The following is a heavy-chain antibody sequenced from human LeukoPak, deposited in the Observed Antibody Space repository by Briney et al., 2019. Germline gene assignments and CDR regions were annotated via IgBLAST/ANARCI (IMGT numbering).Heavy chain of an antibody. Sequence: SVKVSCKASGGTFSSYAISWVRQAPGQGLEWMGGIIPIFGTANYAQKFQGRVTITADESTSTAYMELSSLRSEDTAVYYCAILGRGSSWPFDYWGQGTLVTVSS. V-gene: IGHV1-69*13. D-gene: IGHD6-13*01. CDR3: AILGRGSSWPFDY. CDR2: IIPIFGTA. J-gene: IGHJ4*02. CDR1: GGTFSSYA.